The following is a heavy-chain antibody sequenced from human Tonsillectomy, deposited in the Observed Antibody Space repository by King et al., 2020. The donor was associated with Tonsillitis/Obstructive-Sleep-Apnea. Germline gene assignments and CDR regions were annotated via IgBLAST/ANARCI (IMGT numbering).Heavy chain of an antibody. CDR3: APRVVLFWSGYPGY. Sequence: VQLVESGGGLVQPGGSLRLSCAASGFTFSSYAMSWVRQAPGKGLEWVSDISGSGGSKYYADSVKGRITISRDNSKNTMYLQMNSLTAEDTAAYYCAPRVVLFWSGYPGYWGQGTLVTVSS. D-gene: IGHD3-3*01. J-gene: IGHJ4*02. V-gene: IGHV3-23*04. CDR2: ISGSGGSK. CDR1: GFTFSSYA.